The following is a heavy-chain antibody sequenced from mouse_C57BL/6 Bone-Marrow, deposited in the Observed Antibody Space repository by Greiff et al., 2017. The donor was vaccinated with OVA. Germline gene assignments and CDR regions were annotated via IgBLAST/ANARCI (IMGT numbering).Heavy chain of an antibody. CDR3: ARVEWLRRHYFDY. CDR2: INPGSGGT. D-gene: IGHD2-2*01. J-gene: IGHJ2*01. V-gene: IGHV1-54*01. CDR1: GYAFTNYL. Sequence: QVQLQQSGAELVRPGTSVKVSCKASGYAFTNYLIEWVKQRPGQGLEWIGVINPGSGGTNYNEKFKGKATLTADKSSSTAYMQLSSLTSEDSAVYFCARVEWLRRHYFDYWGQGTTLTVSS.